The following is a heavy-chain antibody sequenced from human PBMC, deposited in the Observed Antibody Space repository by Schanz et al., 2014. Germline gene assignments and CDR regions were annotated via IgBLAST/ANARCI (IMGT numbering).Heavy chain of an antibody. Sequence: EVQLAESGGGLVQPGGSLRLSCTASGFTFSTHAMSWVRQAPGKGLEWVSGFDAHDGRAYYADSAKGRFTISRDNSKNTLYLQMNSLRAEDTAVYYCAKGRFGELSAFDIWGQGTMVTVSS. V-gene: IGHV3-23*04. CDR2: FDAHDGRA. CDR3: AKGRFGELSAFDI. J-gene: IGHJ3*02. D-gene: IGHD3-10*01. CDR1: GFTFSTHA.